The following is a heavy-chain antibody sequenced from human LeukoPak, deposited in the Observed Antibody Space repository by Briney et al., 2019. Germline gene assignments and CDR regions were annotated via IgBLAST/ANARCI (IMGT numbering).Heavy chain of an antibody. D-gene: IGHD1-1*01. CDR2: IIAYNGNT. CDR3: ARRYNWNPSFDY. V-gene: IGHV1-18*01. J-gene: IGHJ4*02. CDR1: GGTFSSYA. Sequence: ASVKVSCKASGGTFSSYAISWVRQAPGQGLEWMGGIIAYNGNTNYAQKLQGRVTMTTDTSTSTAYMELRSLRSDDTAVYYCARRYNWNPSFDYWGQGTLVTVSS.